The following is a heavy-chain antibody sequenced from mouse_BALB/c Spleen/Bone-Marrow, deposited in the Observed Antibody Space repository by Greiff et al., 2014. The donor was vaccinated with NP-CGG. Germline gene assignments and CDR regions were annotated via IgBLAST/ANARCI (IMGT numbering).Heavy chain of an antibody. CDR2: INPSSGYT. V-gene: IGHV1-4*01. D-gene: IGHD1-2*01. CDR1: GYTFTSYT. J-gene: IGHJ4*01. CDR3: ARGGLRLPYAMDY. Sequence: VQVLESGAELARPGASVKMSCKASGYTFTSYTIHWVKQRPGQGLEWIGYINPSSGYTNYNQKFKDKATLTADTSSSTAYMQLSSLTSEDSAVYYCARGGLRLPYAMDYWGQGTSVTVSS.